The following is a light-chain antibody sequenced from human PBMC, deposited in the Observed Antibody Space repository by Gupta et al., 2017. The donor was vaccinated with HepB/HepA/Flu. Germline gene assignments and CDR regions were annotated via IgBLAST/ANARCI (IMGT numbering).Light chain of an antibody. J-gene: IGKJ1*01. CDR2: GAS. Sequence: ELVMTQSPATLSVSPGERATLSCRASQSVSSILAWYQQKPGQAPRLLIYGASTRATGIPARFSGSGSGTEFTLTISSLQFEDFAVYYCQQYKDWPTFGQGTKVEIK. V-gene: IGKV3-15*01. CDR3: QQYKDWPT. CDR1: QSVSSI.